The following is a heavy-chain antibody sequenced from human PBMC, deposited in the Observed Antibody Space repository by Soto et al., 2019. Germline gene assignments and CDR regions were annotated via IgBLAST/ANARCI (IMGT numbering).Heavy chain of an antibody. Sequence: PGGSLRPSCAASGFSFSTYNMNWVRQAPGKWLEWVSSIDASSTHIYYADSVKGRFTISRDNGKSSLYLQMDSLRAEDTALYYCVRQQYDFLVDPWGQGTLVTVSS. J-gene: IGHJ5*02. D-gene: IGHD3-16*01. V-gene: IGHV3-21*01. CDR2: IDASSTHI. CDR3: VRQQYDFLVDP. CDR1: GFSFSTYN.